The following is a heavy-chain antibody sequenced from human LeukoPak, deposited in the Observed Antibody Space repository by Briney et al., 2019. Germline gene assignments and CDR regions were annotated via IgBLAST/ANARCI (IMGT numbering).Heavy chain of an antibody. Sequence: PGGSLRLSCAASGFTFSSYAMSWVRQAPGTGLEWVSAISGSGVSTYYADSVKGRFTISRDNSKNTLYLQMNSLRAEDTAVYYCAKSRSNYYYYYYMDVWGKGTTVTVSS. CDR3: AKSRSNYYYYYYMDV. CDR1: GFTFSSYA. CDR2: ISGSGVST. V-gene: IGHV3-23*01. J-gene: IGHJ6*03.